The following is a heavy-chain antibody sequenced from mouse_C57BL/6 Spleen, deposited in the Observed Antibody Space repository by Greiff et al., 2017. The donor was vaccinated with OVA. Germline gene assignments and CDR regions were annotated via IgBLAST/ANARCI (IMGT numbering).Heavy chain of an antibody. Sequence: QVQLQQPGAELVMPGASVKLSCKASGYTFTSYWMHWVKQRPGQGLEWIGEIDPSDSYTNYNQKFKGKSTLTVDKSSSTAYMQLSSLTSEDSAVYYCARRVPVGYFDVWGTGTTVTVSS. CDR3: ARRVPVGYFDV. J-gene: IGHJ1*03. D-gene: IGHD1-1*01. CDR1: GYTFTSYW. CDR2: IDPSDSYT. V-gene: IGHV1-69*01.